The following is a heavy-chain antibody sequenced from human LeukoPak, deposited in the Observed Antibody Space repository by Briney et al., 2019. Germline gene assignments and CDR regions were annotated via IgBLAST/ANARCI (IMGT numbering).Heavy chain of an antibody. CDR1: GFTFDDYG. CDR3: ARVYLRKRVYYYYYMDV. CDR2: INWNGGST. Sequence: GGSLRLSCAASGFTFDDYGMSWVRQAPGKGLEWVSGINWNGGSTGYADSVKCRFTISRDNAKNSLYLQMNSLRAEDTALYYCARVYLRKRVYYYYYMDVWGKGTTVTVSS. V-gene: IGHV3-20*04. J-gene: IGHJ6*03.